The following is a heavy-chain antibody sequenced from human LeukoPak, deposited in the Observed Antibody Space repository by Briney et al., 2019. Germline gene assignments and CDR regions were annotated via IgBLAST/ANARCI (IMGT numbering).Heavy chain of an antibody. Sequence: SETLSLTCTLSGGSISSYCWSCMRQPPGEGLEWIGYIHYSGRTKYKPSLKSRCTISVDTSRNQFSLKLNSVTAADTAVYYCASDNSGSYHPYYWGQGTLVTVPS. V-gene: IGHV4-59*08. CDR3: ASDNSGSYHPYY. CDR1: GGSISSYC. J-gene: IGHJ4*02. D-gene: IGHD3-22*01. CDR2: IHYSGRT.